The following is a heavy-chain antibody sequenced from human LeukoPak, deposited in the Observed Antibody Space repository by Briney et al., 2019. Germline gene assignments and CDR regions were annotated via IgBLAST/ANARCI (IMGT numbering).Heavy chain of an antibody. CDR2: ISGSGGST. CDR1: GFTFSSYA. CDR3: ARDKDYTSSADL. V-gene: IGHV3-23*01. D-gene: IGHD3-3*01. Sequence: PGGSLRLSCAASGFTFSSYAMSWVRQAPGKGLEWVSAISGSGGSTYYADSVKGRFTISRDNSKNTLYLQMNSLRADDTAVYYCARDKDYTSSADLWGQGTLVTVSS. J-gene: IGHJ5*02.